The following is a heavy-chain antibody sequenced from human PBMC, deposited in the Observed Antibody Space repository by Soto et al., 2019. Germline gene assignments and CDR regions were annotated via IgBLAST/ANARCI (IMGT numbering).Heavy chain of an antibody. CDR1: GFTFSSYW. J-gene: IGHJ6*02. V-gene: IGHV3-7*01. Sequence: GGSLRLSCAASGFTFSSYWMSWIRQAPGKGLEWVANIKQDGSEKYYVDSVKGRFTISRDNAKNTLYLQMNSRRAEDTAVYYYASEASTDGIVVWCQGPXVTVSS. CDR2: IKQDGSEK. CDR3: ASEASTDGIVV.